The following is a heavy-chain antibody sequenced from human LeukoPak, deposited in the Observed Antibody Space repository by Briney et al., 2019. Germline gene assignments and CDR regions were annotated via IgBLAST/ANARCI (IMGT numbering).Heavy chain of an antibody. CDR2: INPDSGGT. CDR1: AYTFTGYY. Sequence: GASVKVSCKASAYTFTGYYMHWVRQAPGQGLEWMGWINPDSGGTNFAQKFQGRVTMTRDTSISTAYMELSRLRSDDTAVYYCGRDFRDSLDYWGQGTLVTVSS. J-gene: IGHJ4*02. V-gene: IGHV1-2*02. CDR3: GRDFRDSLDY.